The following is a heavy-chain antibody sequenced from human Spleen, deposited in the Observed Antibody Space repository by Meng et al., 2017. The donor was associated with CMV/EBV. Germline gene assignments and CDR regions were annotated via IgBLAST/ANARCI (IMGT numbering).Heavy chain of an antibody. CDR3: ARHKGGNFWSGPDY. J-gene: IGHJ4*02. D-gene: IGHD3-3*01. CDR1: GYSFASYW. CDR2: IYPGDSDT. V-gene: IGHV5-51*01. Sequence: KVSCKGSGYSFASYWIGWVRQMPGKGLEWMGIIYPGDSDTRYSPSFQGQVSISADKSINTAYLQWSSLKASDTGIYYCARHKGGNFWSGPDYWGQGTLVTVPQ.